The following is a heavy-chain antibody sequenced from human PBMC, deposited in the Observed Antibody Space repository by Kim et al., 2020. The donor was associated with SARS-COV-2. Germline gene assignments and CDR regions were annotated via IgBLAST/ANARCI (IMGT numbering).Heavy chain of an antibody. J-gene: IGHJ6*02. CDR3: ARGIFRDGFDV. Sequence: GGSLRLSCAASGFTFSHYWINWVRHAPGKGLVWVSRISSDGSTTHYAGSVKGRFTLSRDNAENTLFLQMNSLRVEDTAVYFCARGIFRDGFDVWGQGTTVTVSS. CDR1: GFTFSHYW. CDR2: ISSDGSTT. D-gene: IGHD2-15*01. V-gene: IGHV3-74*01.